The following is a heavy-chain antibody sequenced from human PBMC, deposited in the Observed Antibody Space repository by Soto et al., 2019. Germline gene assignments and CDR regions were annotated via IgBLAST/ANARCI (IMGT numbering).Heavy chain of an antibody. CDR1: GYTFTSYY. CDR2: INPSGGST. V-gene: IGHV1-46*01. J-gene: IGHJ4*02. Sequence: ASVKVSCKASGYTFTSYYMHWVRQAPGQGLEWMGIINPSGGSTSYAQKFQGRVTMTRDTSTSTVYMELSSLRSEDTAVYYCARDSRVIAAAGPFDYWGQGTLVTVSS. D-gene: IGHD6-13*01. CDR3: ARDSRVIAAAGPFDY.